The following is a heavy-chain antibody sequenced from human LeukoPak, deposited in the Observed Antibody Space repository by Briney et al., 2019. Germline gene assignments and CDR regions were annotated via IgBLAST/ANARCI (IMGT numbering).Heavy chain of an antibody. J-gene: IGHJ4*02. CDR1: GFTFSSYG. V-gene: IGHV3-33*01. CDR3: ASHGFTGYCSGGSCYSSDY. Sequence: GGSLRLSCAASGFTFSSYGMHWVRQAPGKGLEWVAVIWYDGSNKYYADSVKGRFTISRDNSKNTLYLQMNSLRAEDTAVYYCASHGFTGYCSGGSCYSSDYWGQGTLVTVSS. D-gene: IGHD2-15*01. CDR2: IWYDGSNK.